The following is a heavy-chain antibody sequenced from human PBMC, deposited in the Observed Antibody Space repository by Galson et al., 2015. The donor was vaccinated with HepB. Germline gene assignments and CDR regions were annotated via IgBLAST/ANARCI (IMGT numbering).Heavy chain of an antibody. CDR2: ISGSGGST. Sequence: SLRLSCAASGFTFSSYAMSWVRQAPGKGLEWVSAISGSGGSTYYADSVKGRFTISRDNSKNTLYLQMNSLRAEDTAVYYCAKGQWGIAAADLGDYYYYYGMDVWGQGTTVTVSS. V-gene: IGHV3-23*01. CDR3: AKGQWGIAAADLGDYYYYYGMDV. J-gene: IGHJ6*02. D-gene: IGHD6-13*01. CDR1: GFTFSSYA.